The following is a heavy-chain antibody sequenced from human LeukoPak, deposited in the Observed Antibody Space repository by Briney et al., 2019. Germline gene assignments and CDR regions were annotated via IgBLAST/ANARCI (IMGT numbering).Heavy chain of an antibody. V-gene: IGHV1-46*01. J-gene: IGHJ4*02. CDR3: ARDRNYYDSSGYLSY. CDR1: GYTFTSYY. D-gene: IGHD3-22*01. CDR2: INPSGGST. Sequence: ASVKVSCKASGYTFTSYYMHWVRQAPGQGLEWMGIINPSGGSTSYAQKFQGRVTMTRDMSTSTVYMELSSLRSDDTAVYYCARDRNYYDSSGYLSYWGQGTLVTVSS.